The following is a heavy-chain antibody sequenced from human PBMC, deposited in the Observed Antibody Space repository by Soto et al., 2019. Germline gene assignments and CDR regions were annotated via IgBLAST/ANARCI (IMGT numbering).Heavy chain of an antibody. CDR3: ARGRDCGGDCPTGFEP. CDR1: GFTVSSNY. V-gene: IGHV3-53*04. CDR2: IYSGGTT. D-gene: IGHD2-21*02. J-gene: IGHJ5*02. Sequence: EVQLVESGGGLVQPGGSLRLSCAASGFTVSSNYMSCVRQAPGKGMEWVSAIYSGGTTYYADSAKGRFTTSRPHSEPPLSLQMPRLRAEDTAVYYCARGRDCGGDCPTGFEPWGQGNRVSVPS.